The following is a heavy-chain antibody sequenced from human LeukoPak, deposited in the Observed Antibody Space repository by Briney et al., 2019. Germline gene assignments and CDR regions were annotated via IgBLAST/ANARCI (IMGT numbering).Heavy chain of an antibody. CDR1: GGSISSYW. CDR3: ARGQWFVDY. CDR2: IFHTGIT. J-gene: IGHJ4*02. Sequence: SETLSLTCAVSGGSISSYWWSWVRQSPGKGLEWLGEIFHTGITNYNPSLRSRVTVSVDPSRSQFSLKLSSVTAADTAVYYCARGQWFVDYWGQGTLVIVSS. D-gene: IGHD3-10*01. V-gene: IGHV4-4*02.